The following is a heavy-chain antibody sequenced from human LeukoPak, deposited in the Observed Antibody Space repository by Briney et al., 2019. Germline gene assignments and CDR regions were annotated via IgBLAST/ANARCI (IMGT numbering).Heavy chain of an antibody. CDR2: LYYSGYT. CDR3: ARGPLAYCGADCSVEAFDI. V-gene: IGHV4-59*08. J-gene: IGHJ3*02. CDR1: GDSISGYY. Sequence: SETLSLTCTVSGDSISGYYWSWIRQPPGKGLEWIGYLYYSGYTNYNPSLTSRVTISVDTSNNHFSLRLSSVTAADTAVYYCARGPLAYCGADCSVEAFDIWGRGTVVTVSS. D-gene: IGHD2-21*02.